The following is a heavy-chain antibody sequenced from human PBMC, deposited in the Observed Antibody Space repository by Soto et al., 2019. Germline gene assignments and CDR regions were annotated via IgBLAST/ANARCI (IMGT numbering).Heavy chain of an antibody. J-gene: IGHJ5*02. CDR3: ARAWWGRRFFGSPLYTGFAP. Sequence: SETLSLTCAVYGGSFSGYYWSWIRQPPGKGLEWIGEINHSGSTNYNPSLKSRVTISVDTSKNQFSLKLSSVTAADTAVYYCARAWWGRRFFGSPLYTGFAPGGQETLVTVPS. CDR2: INHSGST. CDR1: GGSFSGYY. V-gene: IGHV4-34*01. D-gene: IGHD3-16*01.